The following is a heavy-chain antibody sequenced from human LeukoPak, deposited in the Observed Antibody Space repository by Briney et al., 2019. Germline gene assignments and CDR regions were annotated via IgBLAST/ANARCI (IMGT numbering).Heavy chain of an antibody. Sequence: SETLSLTCTVSGGSISSYYWSLIRQPPGKGLEWIGYIYYSGSTNYNPSLKSRVTISVDTSKNQFSLKLSSVTAADTAVYYCARHKLFGGVDYWGQGTLVTVSS. CDR1: GGSISSYY. CDR3: ARHKLFGGVDY. D-gene: IGHD3-16*01. CDR2: IYYSGST. V-gene: IGHV4-59*08. J-gene: IGHJ4*02.